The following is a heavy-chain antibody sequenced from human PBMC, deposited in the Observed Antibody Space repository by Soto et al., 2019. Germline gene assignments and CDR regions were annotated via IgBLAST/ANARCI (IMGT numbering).Heavy chain of an antibody. J-gene: IGHJ3*02. Sequence: ASVKVSCKASGYTFTSYGISWVRQAPGQGLEWMGWISAYNGNTNYAQKLQGRVTMTTDTSTSTAYMELRSLRSDDAAVYYCARDLAAAGKGRDAFDICGQGTMVTVSS. CDR3: ARDLAAAGKGRDAFDI. CDR2: ISAYNGNT. CDR1: GYTFTSYG. V-gene: IGHV1-18*01. D-gene: IGHD6-13*01.